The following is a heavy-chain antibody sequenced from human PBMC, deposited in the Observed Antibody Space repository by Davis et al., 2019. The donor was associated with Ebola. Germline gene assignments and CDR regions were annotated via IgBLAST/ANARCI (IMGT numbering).Heavy chain of an antibody. CDR2: LRSHGSDD. Sequence: AGSLSLSCAVSGFSINSFDTSWARQVPGRGLEWVALLRSHGSDDHYADSVKGRFTISRDNSKNTLYLQMNSLRPEDRAMYYCARDYDDDSFDYWGQGTLVTITT. CDR3: ARDYDDDSFDY. CDR1: GFSINSFD. D-gene: IGHD4-17*01. J-gene: IGHJ4*02. V-gene: IGHV3-30*02.